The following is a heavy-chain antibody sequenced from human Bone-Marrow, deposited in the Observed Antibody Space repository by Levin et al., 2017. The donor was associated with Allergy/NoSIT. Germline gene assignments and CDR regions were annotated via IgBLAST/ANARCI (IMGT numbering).Heavy chain of an antibody. Sequence: SQTLSLTCTVSGDSISNGNYYWSWIRQHPGKGLEWIGYIYYSGNTYYNPSLKSRVTISVDTSKNQFSLKLNSVTAADTAVYFCARFTGSGSYPYDYTMHVWGQGTTVTVSS. J-gene: IGHJ6*02. CDR3: ARFTGSGSYPYDYTMHV. V-gene: IGHV4-31*03. CDR2: IYYSGNT. D-gene: IGHD3-10*01. CDR1: GDSISNGNYY.